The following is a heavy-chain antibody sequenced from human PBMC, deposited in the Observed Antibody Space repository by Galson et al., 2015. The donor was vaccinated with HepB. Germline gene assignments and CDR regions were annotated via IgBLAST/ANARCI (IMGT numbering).Heavy chain of an antibody. CDR2: ITSSGGNS. Sequence: SLRLSCAASGFSFTRYAMTWVRQAPGKGLEWVSSITSSGGNSYCTDSVKGRFTVSRDNSKNTLLLQLSSLRAEDTAMYFCAKDGIMVANNPYHFHYWGQGTLVTVSS. J-gene: IGHJ4*02. CDR1: GFSFTRYA. D-gene: IGHD2-15*01. V-gene: IGHV3-23*01. CDR3: AKDGIMVANNPYHFHY.